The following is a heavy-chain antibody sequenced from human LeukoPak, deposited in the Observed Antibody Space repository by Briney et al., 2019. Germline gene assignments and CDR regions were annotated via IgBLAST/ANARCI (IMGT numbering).Heavy chain of an antibody. D-gene: IGHD3-10*01. CDR3: ARFSHIYGSGSYYWDY. Sequence: PGRSLRLSCAASGFTFSSYWMSWVRQAPGKGLEWVANIKQDGSEKYYVDSVKGRFTISRDNAKNSLYLQMSSLRAEDTAVYYCARFSHIYGSGSYYWDYWGQGTLVTVSS. CDR1: GFTFSSYW. V-gene: IGHV3-7*01. J-gene: IGHJ4*02. CDR2: IKQDGSEK.